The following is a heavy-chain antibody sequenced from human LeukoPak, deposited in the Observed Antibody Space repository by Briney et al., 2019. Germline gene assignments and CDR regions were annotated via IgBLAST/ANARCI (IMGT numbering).Heavy chain of an antibody. CDR2: ISAYNG. Sequence: ASVKVSCKASGYTFTSYGISWVRQAPGQGLELMGRISAYNGNYAQKFQGRVTMTTDTSTSTAYMELRSLGSDDTAVYYCARDQIGFDYWGQGTLVTVSA. J-gene: IGHJ4*02. D-gene: IGHD3-10*01. CDR3: ARDQIGFDY. CDR1: GYTFTSYG. V-gene: IGHV1-18*01.